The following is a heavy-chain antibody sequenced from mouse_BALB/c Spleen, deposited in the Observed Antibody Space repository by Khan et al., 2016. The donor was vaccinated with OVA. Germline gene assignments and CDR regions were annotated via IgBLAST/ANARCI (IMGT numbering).Heavy chain of an antibody. CDR3: AMGRTY. J-gene: IGHJ3*01. V-gene: IGHV3-2*02. CDR2: INYSGST. D-gene: IGHD4-1*01. CDR1: GYSITSAYA. Sequence: VQLKESGPGLVKPSQSLSLTCTVTGYSITSAYAWNWIRQFPGHKLEWMGYINYSGSTSFNPSLKSRFSISRDTSKNQFFLQLNSVTTEDTATYCCAMGRTYWGQGTLVTVSA.